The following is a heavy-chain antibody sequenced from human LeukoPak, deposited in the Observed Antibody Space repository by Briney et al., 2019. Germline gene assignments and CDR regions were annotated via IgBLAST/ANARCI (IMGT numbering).Heavy chain of an antibody. Sequence: GGSLRLSCAASGFTFSSYGMHWVRQAPGKGLEWVAFIRYDGSNKYYADSVKGRFTISRDNSKNTLYLQMNSLRAEDTAVYYCAKAERDHYYYYMDVWGKGTTVTVSS. CDR2: IRYDGSNK. D-gene: IGHD1-1*01. V-gene: IGHV3-30*02. CDR3: AKAERDHYYYYMDV. CDR1: GFTFSSYG. J-gene: IGHJ6*03.